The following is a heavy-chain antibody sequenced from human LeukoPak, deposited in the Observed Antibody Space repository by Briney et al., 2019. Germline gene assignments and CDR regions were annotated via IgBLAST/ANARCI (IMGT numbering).Heavy chain of an antibody. D-gene: IGHD6-19*01. V-gene: IGHV1-2*02. J-gene: IGHJ4*02. CDR1: GYTFTGYY. Sequence: ASVKVSCKASGYTFTGYYMHWVRQAPGQGLEWMGWINPNSGGTNYAQKFQGRVTMTRDTSISTAYMELSRLRSDDTAVYYCARDGPYSSGWYADYWGQGTLVTVSS. CDR3: ARDGPYSSGWYADY. CDR2: INPNSGGT.